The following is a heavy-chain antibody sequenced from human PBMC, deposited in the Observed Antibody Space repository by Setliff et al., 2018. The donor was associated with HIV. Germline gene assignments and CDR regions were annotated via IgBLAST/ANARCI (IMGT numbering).Heavy chain of an antibody. Sequence: PSETLSLTCAVSGGSMRSSGYSWTWIRQAPGKGLEWVGYIYYNGNAYYNPSLKSRVTISVDTSKNQFSLKLTSVTAADTAVYYCARGGTSSNWFGPWGQGTLVTVSS. CDR2: IYYNGNA. J-gene: IGHJ5*02. CDR3: ARGGTSSNWFGP. CDR1: GGSMRSSGYS. D-gene: IGHD2-2*01. V-gene: IGHV4-30-2*01.